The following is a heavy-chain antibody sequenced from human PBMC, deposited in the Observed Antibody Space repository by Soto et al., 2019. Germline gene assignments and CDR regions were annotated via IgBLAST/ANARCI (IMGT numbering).Heavy chain of an antibody. V-gene: IGHV4-61*01. Sequence: PSATLSLTCTVSGCSVLSGSYYWSWIRQPPGKGLEWIGYIYYSGSTNYNPSLKSRVTISVDTSKNQFSLKLSSVTAADTAVYYCARRCGTPTVMYYYYGMYGWGQATKVTVSS. CDR3: ARRCGTPTVMYYYYGMYG. CDR2: IYYSGST. J-gene: IGHJ6*02. D-gene: IGHD4-17*01. CDR1: GCSVLSGSYY.